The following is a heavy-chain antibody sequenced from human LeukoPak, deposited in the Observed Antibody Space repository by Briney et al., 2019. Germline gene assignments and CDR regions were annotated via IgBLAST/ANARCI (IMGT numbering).Heavy chain of an antibody. D-gene: IGHD3-10*01. Sequence: GSLILSCAASGFTFSSALHWVRQASGKGLEWVGRIRSTANGYATAYAASVKGRFTISRDDSKNTAYLQMDSLKTEDTAVYYCTGNYYGSGSYADFDYWGQGTLVTVSS. J-gene: IGHJ4*02. CDR2: IRSTANGYAT. V-gene: IGHV3-73*01. CDR1: GFTFSSA. CDR3: TGNYYGSGSYADFDY.